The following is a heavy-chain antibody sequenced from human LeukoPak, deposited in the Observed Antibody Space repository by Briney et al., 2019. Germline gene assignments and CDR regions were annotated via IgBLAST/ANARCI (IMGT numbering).Heavy chain of an antibody. V-gene: IGHV3-23*01. J-gene: IGHJ5*02. CDR3: AKGVDIWFGEYIWFDP. CDR2: ISGSGAST. D-gene: IGHD3-10*01. Sequence: GGSLRLSCAASGFTFSSYAMSWVRQAPGKGLEWVSGISGSGASTNYADSVKGRFTISRDNSKNTLYLQMNSLRAEDTAVYYCAKGVDIWFGEYIWFDPWGQGTLVSVSS. CDR1: GFTFSSYA.